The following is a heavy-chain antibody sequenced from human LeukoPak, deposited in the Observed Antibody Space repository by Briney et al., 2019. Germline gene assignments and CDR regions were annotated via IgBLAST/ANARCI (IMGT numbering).Heavy chain of an antibody. J-gene: IGHJ4*02. Sequence: PSETLSLTCTVSGGSISSGSYYWSWIRQPAGKGLEWIGRIYTSGSTNYNPSLKSRVTISVDTSKNQFSLKLSSVTAADTAVYYCARYDLWSGYLGYWGQGTLATVSS. CDR2: IYTSGST. V-gene: IGHV4-61*02. CDR1: GGSISSGSYY. D-gene: IGHD3-3*01. CDR3: ARYDLWSGYLGY.